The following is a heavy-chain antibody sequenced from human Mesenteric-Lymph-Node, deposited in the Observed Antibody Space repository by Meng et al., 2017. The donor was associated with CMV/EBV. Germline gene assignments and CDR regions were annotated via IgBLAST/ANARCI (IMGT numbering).Heavy chain of an antibody. D-gene: IGHD2-2*02. V-gene: IGHV4-39*07. J-gene: IGHJ5*02. Sequence: SETLSLTCIVSGVSISNSDRYWGWIRQAPGKGLEWIGSVHNNGGTYYKSSLRSRVSISIDTSKNLFSLKLISVTAADTAVYYCVRGCTSTSCYRGNWLDPWGQGTLVTVSS. CDR3: VRGCTSTSCYRGNWLDP. CDR1: GVSISNSDRY. CDR2: VHNNGGT.